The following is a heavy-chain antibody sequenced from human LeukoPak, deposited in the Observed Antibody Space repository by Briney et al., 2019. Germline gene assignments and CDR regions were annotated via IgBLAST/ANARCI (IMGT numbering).Heavy chain of an antibody. Sequence: GGSLRLSCAASGLSFSSYWMSGVRQAPGKGLEWVANIKKNEIYKYYVDSLKRRFTISTHNANNSLYLQMNSLIPDDTALYYCARVVLVPAAITPGGFDYWGQGTLVTVSS. CDR1: GLSFSSYW. D-gene: IGHD2-2*01. CDR2: IKKNEIYK. J-gene: IGHJ4*02. V-gene: IGHV3-7*01. CDR3: ARVVLVPAAITPGGFDY.